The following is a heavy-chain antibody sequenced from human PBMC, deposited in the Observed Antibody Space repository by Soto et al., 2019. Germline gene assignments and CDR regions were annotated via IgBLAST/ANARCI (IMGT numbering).Heavy chain of an antibody. V-gene: IGHV3-23*01. Sequence: EVQLLESGGDLKQPGGSLRLSCVASGLTFGSRAMSWVRQAPGEGLQWVSTITDTGGAAKYADSARGRFVISRDNSKKTLYLQMTSLTAEDSAMYFCARGSTDSYPGSRIFDFWGRGTLVTVSS. CDR3: ARGSTDSYPGSRIFDF. D-gene: IGHD3-10*01. CDR2: ITDTGGAA. CDR1: GLTFGSRA. J-gene: IGHJ4*02.